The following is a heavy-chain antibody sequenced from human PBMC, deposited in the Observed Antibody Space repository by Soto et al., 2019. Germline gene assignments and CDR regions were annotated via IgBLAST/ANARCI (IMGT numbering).Heavy chain of an antibody. D-gene: IGHD2-2*02. Sequence: GASVKVSCQASGYTFTSYYMHWVRQAPGQGLEWMGIINPSGGSTSYAQKFQGRVTMTRDTSTSTVYMELSSLRSEDTAVYYCAGGCSSTSCNNYYYYYGMDVWGQGTTVTVSS. CDR3: AGGCSSTSCNNYYYYYGMDV. V-gene: IGHV1-46*01. J-gene: IGHJ6*02. CDR2: INPSGGST. CDR1: GYTFTSYY.